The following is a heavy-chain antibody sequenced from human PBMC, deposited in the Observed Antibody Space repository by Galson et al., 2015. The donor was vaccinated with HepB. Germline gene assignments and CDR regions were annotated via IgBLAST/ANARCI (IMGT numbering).Heavy chain of an antibody. D-gene: IGHD6-25*01. CDR3: ARGGAYFDY. V-gene: IGHV4-59*01. Sequence: ETLSLTCTVSGGSISSYYWSWIRQPPGKGLEWIGYIYYSGSTNYDPSLKSRVTISVDTSKNQFSLKLSSVTAADTAVYYCARGGAYFDYWGQGTLVTVSS. CDR1: GGSISSYY. CDR2: IYYSGST. J-gene: IGHJ4*02.